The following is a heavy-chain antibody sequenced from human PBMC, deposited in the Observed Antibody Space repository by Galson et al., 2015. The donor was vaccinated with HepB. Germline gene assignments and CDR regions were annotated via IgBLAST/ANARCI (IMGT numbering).Heavy chain of an antibody. D-gene: IGHD2-2*01. CDR3: ARQRAMHQPLPRPSGYWFDP. V-gene: IGHV4-39*01. CDR1: GGSISSSSYY. J-gene: IGHJ5*02. CDR2: IYYSGST. Sequence: ETLSLTCTVSGGSISSSSYYWGWIRQPPGKGLEWIGSIYYSGSTYYNPSLKSRVTISVDTSKNQFSLKLSSVTAADTAVYYCARQRAMHQPLPRPSGYWFDPWGQGTLVTVSS.